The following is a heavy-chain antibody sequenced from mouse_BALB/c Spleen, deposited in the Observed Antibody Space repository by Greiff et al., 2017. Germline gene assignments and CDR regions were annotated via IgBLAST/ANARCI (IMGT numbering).Heavy chain of an antibody. D-gene: IGHD3-3*01. V-gene: IGHV1-87*01. J-gene: IGHJ2*01. CDR1: GYTFTSYW. CDR3: ARAATAHFDY. Sequence: VQLQQSGAELARPGASVKLSCKASGYTFTSYWMQWVKQRPGQGLEWIGAIYPGDGDTRYTQKFKGKATLTADKSSSTAYMQLSSLASEDSAVYYCARAATAHFDYWGQGTTLTVSA. CDR2: IYPGDGDT.